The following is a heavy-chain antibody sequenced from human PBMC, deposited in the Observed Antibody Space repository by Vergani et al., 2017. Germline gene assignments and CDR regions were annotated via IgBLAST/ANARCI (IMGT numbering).Heavy chain of an antibody. D-gene: IGHD1-26*01. CDR3: ARDGAGTIDFDY. Sequence: QVQLEESGGGVVQPGRSLRLSCAGSGFTLSSHAMHWVRQAPGKGLEWVAFIWYDGSKEYYADSVKGRFTISRDNAMNTVHLQMTNVRAEDTAVYFCARDGAGTIDFDYWGPGILVTVSS. V-gene: IGHV3-33*01. CDR1: GFTLSSHA. J-gene: IGHJ4*02. CDR2: IWYDGSKE.